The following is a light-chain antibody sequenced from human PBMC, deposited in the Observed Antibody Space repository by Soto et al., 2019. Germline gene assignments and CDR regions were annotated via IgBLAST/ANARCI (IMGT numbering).Light chain of an antibody. CDR1: QSVSRI. J-gene: IGKJ1*01. V-gene: IGKV3-15*01. CDR3: QQYNNWPRT. Sequence: EIVMTQSPATLSVSQGERTTLSCRASQSVSRILAWYQQKPGRAPRLLIYGAYTRATGIPARFSGSGSGTEFTLTISSLQSEDFAVYYCQQYNNWPRTFGQGTKVDIK. CDR2: GAY.